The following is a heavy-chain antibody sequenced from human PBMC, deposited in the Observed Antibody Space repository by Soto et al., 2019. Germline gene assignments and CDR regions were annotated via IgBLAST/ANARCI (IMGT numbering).Heavy chain of an antibody. CDR2: ISYSEST. CDR3: AGGNDYAKIGY. D-gene: IGHD4-17*01. V-gene: IGHV4-31*02. Sequence: SETLSVTWSVSGCYSIGRVDYCSLIHQFPGKGLEWIGYISYSESTDYNPSLKSRVTISADTSKNQFSLKLSSVTAADTAVYYCAGGNDYAKIGYWGQGDQVTVSS. CDR1: GCYSIGRVDY. J-gene: IGHJ4*02.